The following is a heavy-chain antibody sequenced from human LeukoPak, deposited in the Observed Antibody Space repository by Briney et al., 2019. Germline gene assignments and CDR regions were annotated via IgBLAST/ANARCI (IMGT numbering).Heavy chain of an antibody. D-gene: IGHD6-25*01. J-gene: IGHJ4*02. CDR3: ARGSGIITGIDE. Sequence: PGGSLRLSCAVSGFTFSSHWMHWVRQAPGKGLVWVSRIKDDGSHTNYADSVEGRFTISRDNAKNTLSLQMNSLRAEDTAVYYCARGSGIITGIDEWGQGTLVTVSS. CDR1: GFTFSSHW. V-gene: IGHV3-74*01. CDR2: IKDDGSHT.